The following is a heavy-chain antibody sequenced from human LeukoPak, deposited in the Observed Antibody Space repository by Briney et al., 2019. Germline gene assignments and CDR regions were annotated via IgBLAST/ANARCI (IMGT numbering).Heavy chain of an antibody. D-gene: IGHD2-8*01. CDR2: IYYSGST. J-gene: IGHJ4*02. Sequence: SETLSLTCTVSGGSISSSSYYWGWLRQPPGKGLEGMGSIYYSGSTHYNPSLKSRVTISVDTSKNEFSLKLSSVTAADTAVYYCARNNTVMMYPRGGEDKGFDYWGQGTLVTVSS. CDR1: GGSISSSSYY. CDR3: ARNNTVMMYPRGGEDKGFDY. V-gene: IGHV4-39*01.